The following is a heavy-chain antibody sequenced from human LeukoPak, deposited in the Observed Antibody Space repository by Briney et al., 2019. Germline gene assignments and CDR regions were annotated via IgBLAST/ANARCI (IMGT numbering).Heavy chain of an antibody. CDR1: GFTVSSNS. V-gene: IGHV3-53*01. D-gene: IGHD6-19*01. Sequence: PGGSLRLSCTVSGFTVSSNSMSWVRQAPGKGLEWVSFIYSDNTHYSDSVKGRFTISRDNSKNTLYLQMNSLRAEDTAVYYCAKKGYSFGWRDSYYLDYWGQGTLVTVSS. CDR2: IYSDNT. J-gene: IGHJ4*02. CDR3: AKKGYSFGWRDSYYLDY.